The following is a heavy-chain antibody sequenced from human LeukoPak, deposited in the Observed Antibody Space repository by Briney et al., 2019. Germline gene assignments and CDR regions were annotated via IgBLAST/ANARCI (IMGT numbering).Heavy chain of an antibody. D-gene: IGHD3-22*01. CDR3: ARARGHYDSSEYYFPH. J-gene: IGHJ4*02. V-gene: IGHV1-69*05. Sequence: SVKVSCKASGGTFSSYAISWVRQGPGQGLEWMGSIIPIFGTANYAQKFQGRVTITTDESTSTAYMELSSLRSEATAASYCARARGHYDSSEYYFPHWGQGTLVTVSS. CDR1: GGTFSSYA. CDR2: IIPIFGTA.